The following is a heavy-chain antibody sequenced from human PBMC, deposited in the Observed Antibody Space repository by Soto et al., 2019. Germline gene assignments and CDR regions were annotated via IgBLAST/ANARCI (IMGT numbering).Heavy chain of an antibody. V-gene: IGHV5-51*01. CDR1: WYTFTLYW. CDR3: ARPANTVADHFDL. J-gene: IGHJ4*02. D-gene: IGHD4-17*01. CDR2: IYPSDSDT. Sequence: GEPLTITSPFSWYTFTLYWIGWVRQMPGKGLEWMGIIYPSDSDTRYSPSFQGQVTISADQSINTAYLQWDRLKASDTAIYYCARPANTVADHFDLWGQGTPVTVSS.